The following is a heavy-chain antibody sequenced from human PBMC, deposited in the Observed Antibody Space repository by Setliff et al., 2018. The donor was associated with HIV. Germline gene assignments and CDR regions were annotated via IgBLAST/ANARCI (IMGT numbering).Heavy chain of an antibody. J-gene: IGHJ4*02. Sequence: SETLSLTCAVYGGSFRGYYWTWIRQSPSGLEWIGEINHRGIANSSPSLKSRVTISIDTSKNQFSLRLTSVTAADTALYYCARAQIAAPRPYEYWGQGTLVTVSS. CDR1: GGSFRGYY. V-gene: IGHV4-34*01. CDR2: INHRGIA. CDR3: ARAQIAAPRPYEY. D-gene: IGHD6-6*01.